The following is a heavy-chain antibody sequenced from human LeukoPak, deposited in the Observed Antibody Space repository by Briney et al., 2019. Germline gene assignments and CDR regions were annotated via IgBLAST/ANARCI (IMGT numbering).Heavy chain of an antibody. J-gene: IGHJ6*02. Sequence: PGGSLRLSCAASGFSVINKYVTWVRQAPGKGLEWVSVIYIGDHADYSDSVKGRFTISRDNLKNTLYLQMNNLRVEDSAVYYCVTDRDPHYGMHVWGQGTTVTVSS. CDR2: IYIGDHA. CDR3: VTDRDPHYGMHV. V-gene: IGHV3-53*01. CDR1: GFSVINKY.